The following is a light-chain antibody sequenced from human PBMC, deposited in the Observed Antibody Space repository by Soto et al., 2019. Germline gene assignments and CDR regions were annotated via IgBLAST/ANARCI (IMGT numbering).Light chain of an antibody. Sequence: QYALTQPASVSGSPGQSITISCTGTSSDVGNNNYVSWYQHNPGRAPKVMICDVTNRPSGVSNRFSGSKSGNTASLTISGLQAEDEADYYCSSFTGSSYVFGTGTKVNVL. V-gene: IGLV2-14*03. CDR2: DVT. CDR1: SSDVGNNNY. J-gene: IGLJ1*01. CDR3: SSFTGSSYV.